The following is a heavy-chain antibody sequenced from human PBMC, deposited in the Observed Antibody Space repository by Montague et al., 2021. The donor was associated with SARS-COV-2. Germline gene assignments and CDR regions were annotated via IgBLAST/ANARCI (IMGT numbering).Heavy chain of an antibody. J-gene: IGHJ3*02. D-gene: IGHD4-17*01. CDR3: AMRGGALDPFDI. V-gene: IGHV4-39*01. Sequence: SETLSLTCTVSGGSIRTSSYYWGWIRQPPGKGLDWIGSIYYSGSTYYNPSLKSRYTIFVDTSKNQFSLKLSSVTAADTAVYYCAMRGGALDPFDIWGQGTMVTVSS. CDR2: IYYSGST. CDR1: GGSIRTSSYY.